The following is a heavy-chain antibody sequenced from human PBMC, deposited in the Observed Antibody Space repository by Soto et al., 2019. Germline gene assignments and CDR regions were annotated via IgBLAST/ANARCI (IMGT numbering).Heavy chain of an antibody. CDR3: ARHSHCGSDCYSPIDY. Sequence: SETLSLTCTVSGGSISSSTYYWGWIRQPPGKGMEWIGKIYYSGRTHYNPSLKTRVTISLDTSKNQFSLKMSSVTAADTAMYYCARHSHCGSDCYSPIDYWGQGTLVTVSS. V-gene: IGHV4-39*01. CDR1: GGSISSSTYY. D-gene: IGHD2-21*02. CDR2: IYYSGRT. J-gene: IGHJ4*02.